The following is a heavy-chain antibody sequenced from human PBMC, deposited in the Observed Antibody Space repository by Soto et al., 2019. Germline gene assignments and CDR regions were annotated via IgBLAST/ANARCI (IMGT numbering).Heavy chain of an antibody. D-gene: IGHD1-26*01. V-gene: IGHV3-7*03. CDR3: TRSQWELLRADY. Sequence: GVSLRLSCAASGFTFSSYWMSWVRHAPGKGLEWVANIKQDGSEKYYVDSVKGRFTISRDNAKNSLYLQMNSLRVEDTAVYYCTRSQWELLRADYWGQGTLVTVSS. CDR2: IKQDGSEK. CDR1: GFTFSSYW. J-gene: IGHJ4*02.